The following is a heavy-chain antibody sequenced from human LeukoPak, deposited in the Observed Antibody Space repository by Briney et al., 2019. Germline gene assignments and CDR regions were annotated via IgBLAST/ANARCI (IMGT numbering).Heavy chain of an antibody. J-gene: IGHJ3*02. CDR3: AKGDSSSWFDALDI. V-gene: IGHV3-30*18. CDR1: GFTFSSYG. D-gene: IGHD6-13*01. CDR2: ISYDGSNK. Sequence: PGRSLRLSCAASGFTFSSYGMHWVRQAPGKGLEWVAVISYDGSNKYYADSLKGRFTVSRDNSRNTLFLQMNSLRPQDTAVYYCAKGDSSSWFDALDIWGQGTMVTVFS.